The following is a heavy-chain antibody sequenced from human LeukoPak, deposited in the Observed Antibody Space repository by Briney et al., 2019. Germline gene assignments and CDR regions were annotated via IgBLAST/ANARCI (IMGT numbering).Heavy chain of an antibody. CDR3: AELGITMVGGV. V-gene: IGHV3-7*01. Sequence: GGSLRLSCAASGFTFSNYWMTWVRQAPGKGLEWVANIKHDGSEDYYLDSVKGRFTISRDNAKSSMWLQMNSLRDEDTAVYYCAELGITMVGGVWGKGTTVTISS. D-gene: IGHD3-10*02. CDR1: GFTFSNYW. CDR2: IKHDGSED. J-gene: IGHJ6*04.